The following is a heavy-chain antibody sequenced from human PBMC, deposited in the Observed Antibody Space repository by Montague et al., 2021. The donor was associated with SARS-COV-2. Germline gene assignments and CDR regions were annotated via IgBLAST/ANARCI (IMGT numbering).Heavy chain of an antibody. Sequence: SLRLSCAASGFTFSSYEMNWVRQAPGKGLEWVSYISSSGSTIYYADSVKGRFTISRDNAKNSLYLQMNSLRAEDTAVYYCARDHSTIWGPRYGMDVWGQGTTVTVSS. J-gene: IGHJ6*02. D-gene: IGHD5-24*01. CDR1: GFTFSSYE. V-gene: IGHV3-48*03. CDR3: ARDHSTIWGPRYGMDV. CDR2: ISSSGSTI.